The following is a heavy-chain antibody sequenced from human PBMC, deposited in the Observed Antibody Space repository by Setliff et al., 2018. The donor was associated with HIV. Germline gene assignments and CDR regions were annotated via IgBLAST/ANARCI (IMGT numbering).Heavy chain of an antibody. CDR2: INAGNGDT. D-gene: IGHD3-22*01. Sequence: ASVKVSCKASEYTFTLYGIHWVRQAPGQRPEWVGWINAGNGDTEYSQKFQGRVTITRDTSATTAYMELNSLRSEDTAVYYCARESEWALDYGNIGRPYYFNYWGQGTLVTVSS. CDR3: ARESEWALDYGNIGRPYYFNY. J-gene: IGHJ4*02. CDR1: EYTFTLYG. V-gene: IGHV1-3*01.